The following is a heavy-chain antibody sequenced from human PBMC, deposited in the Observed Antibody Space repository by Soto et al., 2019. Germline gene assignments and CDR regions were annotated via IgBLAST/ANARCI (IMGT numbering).Heavy chain of an antibody. D-gene: IGHD3-10*01. V-gene: IGHV4-34*01. CDR2: INNGGST. J-gene: IGHJ2*01. Sequence: KTXXTLSLPCAVYGGSFNDYYWNWIRQPPGKGLELIGEINNGGSTNYNPSLKSRVSMSVGTSNNEFSLKVTSVNAAYTAVYYCARGRGDGYNQDWSLDLWGRGPLVT. CDR3: ARGRGDGYNQDWSLDL. CDR1: GGSFNDYY.